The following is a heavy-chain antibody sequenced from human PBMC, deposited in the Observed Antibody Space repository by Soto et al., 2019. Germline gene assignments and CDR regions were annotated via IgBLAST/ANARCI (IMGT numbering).Heavy chain of an antibody. D-gene: IGHD4-17*01. J-gene: IGHJ6*02. CDR2: IIPILSIA. V-gene: IGHV1-69*02. CDR3: ANGHVDGPIGYYGGMDV. CDR1: GGTFSSYT. Sequence: QVQLVQSGAEVKKPGSSVKVSCKASGGTFSSYTISWVRQAPGQGLEWMGRIIPILSIANYAQKFQGRVTITADKSTSTAYMELSSLRSEDTAVYYCANGHVDGPIGYYGGMDVWGQGTTVTGSS.